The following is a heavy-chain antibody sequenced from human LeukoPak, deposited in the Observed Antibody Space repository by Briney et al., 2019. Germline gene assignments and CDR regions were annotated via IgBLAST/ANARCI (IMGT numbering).Heavy chain of an antibody. CDR2: IYYSGGT. Sequence: PSETLSLTCTVSGGSISSSSYYWGWIRQPPGKGLEWIGSIYYSGGTYYNPSLKSRVTISVDTSKNQFSLKLSSVTAADTAVYYCARDSEYYYYDSSGYSNYFDYWGQGTLVTVSS. D-gene: IGHD3-22*01. CDR1: GGSISSSSYY. J-gene: IGHJ4*02. CDR3: ARDSEYYYYDSSGYSNYFDY. V-gene: IGHV4-39*07.